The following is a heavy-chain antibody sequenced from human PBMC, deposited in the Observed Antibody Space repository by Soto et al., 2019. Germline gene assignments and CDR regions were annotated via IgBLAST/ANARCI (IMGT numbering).Heavy chain of an antibody. CDR3: ARGYNWVRNANY. CDR1: GYTFTSYD. D-gene: IGHD1-20*01. Sequence: QVQLVQSGAEVKKPGASVKVSCKASGYTFTSYDINWVRQATGQGLEWMGWMNPNSGNTGYAQKFQGRVTITRNTPKTKANMDLSSLRSEDTAVYYCARGYNWVRNANYWGQETLATVPS. V-gene: IGHV1-8*01. J-gene: IGHJ4*02. CDR2: MNPNSGNT.